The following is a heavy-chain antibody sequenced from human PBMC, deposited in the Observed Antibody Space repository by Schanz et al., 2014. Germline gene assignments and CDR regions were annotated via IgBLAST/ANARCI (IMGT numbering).Heavy chain of an antibody. D-gene: IGHD1-1*01. CDR2: LSEGGGGT. J-gene: IGHJ4*02. V-gene: IGHV3-23*01. CDR3: AKKVTAYNPVDS. CDR1: GFTLSNYA. Sequence: EVHLLESGGGLVQPGGSLRLSCAASGFTLSNYAMSWVRQAPGKGLEWISALSEGGGGTHYADSVRGRFTISRDNSKNTLYLQMDSLRAEDTAVYFCAKKVTAYNPVDSWGQGTLITDSA.